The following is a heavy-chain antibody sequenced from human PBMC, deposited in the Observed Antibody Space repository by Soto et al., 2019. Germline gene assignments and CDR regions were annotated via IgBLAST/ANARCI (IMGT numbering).Heavy chain of an antibody. CDR3: ARERGWYFDL. CDR2: ISGYNGNT. V-gene: IGHV1-18*01. CDR1: GYTFTSYA. Sequence: QVQVVQSGAEVKKPGASVKVSCKASGYTFTSYAISWVRQAPGQGLEWMGWISGYNGNTNYAQNLQDRVIMSTDTSTSTAYMELRSLRSDDTAVYYCARERGWYFDLWGRGTLVTVSS. D-gene: IGHD3-10*01. J-gene: IGHJ2*01.